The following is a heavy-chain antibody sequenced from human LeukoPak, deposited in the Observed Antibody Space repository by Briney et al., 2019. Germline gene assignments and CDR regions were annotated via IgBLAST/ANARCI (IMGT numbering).Heavy chain of an antibody. D-gene: IGHD5-12*01. Sequence: GESLRTSCKGSGYSFTSYWISWVRQMPGKGLEWMGRIDPSDSYTNYSPSFQGHVTISADKSISTACLQWSSLKASDTAMYYCARGDVAWLRGFDAFDIWGQGTMVTVSS. J-gene: IGHJ3*02. CDR1: GYSFTSYW. CDR2: IDPSDSYT. V-gene: IGHV5-10-1*01. CDR3: ARGDVAWLRGFDAFDI.